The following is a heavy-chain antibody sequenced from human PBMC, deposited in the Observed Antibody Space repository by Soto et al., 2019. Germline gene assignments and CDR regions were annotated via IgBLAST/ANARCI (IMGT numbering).Heavy chain of an antibody. D-gene: IGHD5-18*01. CDR2: IIPIFGTA. CDR1: GGTFSSYA. V-gene: IGHV1-69*01. J-gene: IGHJ6*02. CDR3: ARVGTAMVYYYYGMDV. Sequence: QVQLVQSGAEVKKPGSSVKVSCKASGGTFSSYAISWVRQAPGQGLEWMGGIIPIFGTANYAQKFQGRVTITADESTSAAYMELSSLRSEDTAVYHCARVGTAMVYYYYGMDVWGQGTTVTVSS.